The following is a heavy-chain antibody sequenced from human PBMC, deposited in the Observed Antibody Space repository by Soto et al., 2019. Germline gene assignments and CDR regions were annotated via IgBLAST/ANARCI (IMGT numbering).Heavy chain of an antibody. Sequence: GGSLRLSCEASGFTFSGYWMSWVRQAPGKGLGWVADIKHDGSVQYYVDSVKGRFTISRDNAKKLLYLQMNGLRAEDTALYYCARATYSNAWYRFDLWGQGTLVTVSS. CDR2: IKHDGSVQ. V-gene: IGHV3-7*03. J-gene: IGHJ4*02. CDR1: GFTFSGYW. D-gene: IGHD4-4*01. CDR3: ARATYSNAWYRFDL.